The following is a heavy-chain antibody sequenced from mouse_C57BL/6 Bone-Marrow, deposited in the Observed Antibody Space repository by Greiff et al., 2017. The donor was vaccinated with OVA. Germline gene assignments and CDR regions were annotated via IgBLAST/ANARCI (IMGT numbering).Heavy chain of an antibody. V-gene: IGHV1-64*01. CDR2: IHPNSGST. D-gene: IGHD4-1*01. Sequence: QVQLQQPGAELVKPGASVKLSCKASGYTFTSYWMHWVKQRPGQGLEWIGMIHPNSGSTNYNEKFKGKATLTVDKSSSTAYMQLSSLTSEDSAVYYSARKDWDGFDYWGQGTTLTVSS. CDR1: GYTFTSYW. J-gene: IGHJ2*01. CDR3: ARKDWDGFDY.